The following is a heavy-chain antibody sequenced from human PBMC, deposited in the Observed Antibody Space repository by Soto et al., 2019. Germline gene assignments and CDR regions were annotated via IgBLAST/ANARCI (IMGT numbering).Heavy chain of an antibody. J-gene: IGHJ5*02. V-gene: IGHV1-18*01. CDR2: ISAYNGNT. Sequence: ASVKVTCKASGYTFTSQNMHWVRQAPGQGLEWMGWISAYNGNTNYAQKLQGRVTMTTDTSTSTAYMELRSLRSDDTAVYYCARASGSSYWFDPWGQGTLVTVSS. CDR3: ARASGSSYWFDP. D-gene: IGHD1-26*01. CDR1: GYTFTSQN.